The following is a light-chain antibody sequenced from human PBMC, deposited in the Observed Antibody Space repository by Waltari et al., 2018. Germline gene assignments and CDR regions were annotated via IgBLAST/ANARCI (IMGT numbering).Light chain of an antibody. CDR1: QSFLYTNGYNY. J-gene: IGKJ4*01. CDR2: LVS. CDR3: MQALQPPT. Sequence: DMVMTQAPLSLPVTLGGPASISCRSSQSFLYTNGYNYLAWYLQKPGQSPQLQIYLVSNRAAGVPDRFSGTGSGTNFTLKISRVEAADVGIYSYMQALQPPTFGGETNVEI. V-gene: IGKV2-28*01.